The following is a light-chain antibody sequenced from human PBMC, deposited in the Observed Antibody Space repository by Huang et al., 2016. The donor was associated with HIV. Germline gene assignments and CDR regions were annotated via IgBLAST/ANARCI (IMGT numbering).Light chain of an antibody. CDR2: ATS. V-gene: IGKV1-12*01. CDR3: QQTDRFSIT. CDR1: QDISSY. J-gene: IGKJ5*01. Sequence: DIQMTQSPFSVSASVGERVTIPCRASQDISSYVAWYQQKPGKAPKLLIYATSTLQSGVPSRFSGSSSGTEFTLTISSLQPEDFATYYCQQTDRFSITFGQGTRLEIK.